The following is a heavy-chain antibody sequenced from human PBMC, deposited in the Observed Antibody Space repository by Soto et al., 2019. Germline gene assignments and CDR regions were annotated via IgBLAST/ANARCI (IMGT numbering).Heavy chain of an antibody. V-gene: IGHV4-61*01. CDR3: ARGATVTQYDY. Sequence: SETLSLTCTVSGVSVSSGSFYWAWIRQPPGKGLEWIGFGSYSGTTNYKPSLKSRVTISVDTSRSQISLKVSSLTAADAAVYYCARGATVTQYDYWGQGTLVTVSS. CDR1: GVSVSSGSFY. D-gene: IGHD4-17*01. CDR2: GSYSGTT. J-gene: IGHJ4*02.